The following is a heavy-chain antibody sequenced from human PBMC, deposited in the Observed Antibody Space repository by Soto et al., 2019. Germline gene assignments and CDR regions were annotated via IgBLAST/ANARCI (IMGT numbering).Heavy chain of an antibody. D-gene: IGHD2-21*01. CDR1: GFTFSSYW. V-gene: IGHV3-74*01. J-gene: IGHJ4*02. CDR2: INTDGSTR. Sequence: EVQLVESGGGLVQPGGSLRLSCAASGFTFSSYWMHWVRQAPGEGLVWVSRINTDGSTRSYADSVKGRFTISRDNAKNTLFLQMNFLRPEDTAVYYCARVAYGAYHFDYWGQGTLVT. CDR3: ARVAYGAYHFDY.